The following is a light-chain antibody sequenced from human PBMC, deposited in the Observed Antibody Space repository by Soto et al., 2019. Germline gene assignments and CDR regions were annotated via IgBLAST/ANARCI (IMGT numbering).Light chain of an antibody. CDR3: QQSYSTPPFN. J-gene: IGKJ3*01. V-gene: IGKV1-39*01. Sequence: DIQMTQSPSPLSASVGDRVYITCRTSQSISSYLNWYQAKPGKAPKLLIYEASSLESGVPSRFRGSESGTDFTLTISSLQPEDSATYYCQQSYSTPPFNFGPGTRVYI. CDR2: EAS. CDR1: QSISSY.